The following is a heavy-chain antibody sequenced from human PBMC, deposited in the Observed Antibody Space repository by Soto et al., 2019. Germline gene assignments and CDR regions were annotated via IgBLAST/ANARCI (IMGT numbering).Heavy chain of an antibody. V-gene: IGHV1-58*01. J-gene: IGHJ6*02. D-gene: IGHD6-6*01. CDR1: GFTFTSSA. CDR3: AADSFGSSPDYYYYYGMDV. CDR2: IVVSSGNT. Sequence: ASVKVSCKASGFTFTSSAVQWVRQARGQRLEWIGWIVVSSGNTNYAQKFQERVTITRDMSTSTAYMELSSLRSEDTAVYYCAADSFGSSPDYYYYYGMDVWGQGTTVTVSS.